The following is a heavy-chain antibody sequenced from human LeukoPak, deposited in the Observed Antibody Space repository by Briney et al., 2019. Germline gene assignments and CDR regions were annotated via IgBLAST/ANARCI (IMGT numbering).Heavy chain of an antibody. J-gene: IGHJ4*02. V-gene: IGHV1-2*02. D-gene: IGHD1-26*01. CDR1: GYTFTGYY. CDR3: AREGLRVGAASKGDFDY. CDR2: INPNSGGT. Sequence: ASVTVSCKASGYTFTGYYMHWVRQAPGQGLEWMGWINPNSGGTNYAQKFQGRVTMTRDTSISTAYMELSRLRSDDTAVYYCAREGLRVGAASKGDFDYWGQGTLVTVSS.